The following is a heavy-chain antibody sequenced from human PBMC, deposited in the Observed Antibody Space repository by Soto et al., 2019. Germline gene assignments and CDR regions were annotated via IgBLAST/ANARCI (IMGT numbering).Heavy chain of an antibody. CDR2: LSGSGGST. J-gene: IGHJ4*02. V-gene: IGHV3-23*01. D-gene: IGHD5-12*01. Sequence: EVQLLESGGGLVQPGGSLRLSCAASGFTFGSSGMSWVRQAPGKGLEWISGLSGSGGSTYYADSVKGRFTTSRDTSKSTLYLQMHSLRVEDTAVYYCAKDSGYDHTDWGQGTLVTVSS. CDR3: AKDSGYDHTD. CDR1: GFTFGSSG.